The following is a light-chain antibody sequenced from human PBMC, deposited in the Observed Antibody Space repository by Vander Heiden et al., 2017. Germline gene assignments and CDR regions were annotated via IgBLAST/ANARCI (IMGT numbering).Light chain of an antibody. Sequence: QSALTPPASVSGSPGQSITISCPGSSSDVGGYNHVSWYQQHPGKAPKLIIYDVIFRPSGVSNRLSGSRSGNTASLTISGLQPEDEADYYCSSRTNTNTWVFGGGTKLTVL. CDR1: SSDVGGYNH. V-gene: IGLV2-14*01. CDR3: SSRTNTNTWV. CDR2: DVI. J-gene: IGLJ3*02.